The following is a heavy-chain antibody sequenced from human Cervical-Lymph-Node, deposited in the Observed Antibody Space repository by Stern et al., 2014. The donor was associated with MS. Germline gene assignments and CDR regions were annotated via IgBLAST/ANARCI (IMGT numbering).Heavy chain of an antibody. J-gene: IGHJ6*02. CDR3: VKSMGATYYYYAMDV. CDR2: LSWNSGTI. CDR1: GFIFDDYA. D-gene: IGHD1-26*01. Sequence: VQLVESGGGLEQPGRSQRLSCAASGFIFDDYAMHWVRQAPGQGLEWVAGLSWNSGTIGYAESVKGRFTISRDNARKSLYLQMNSLRAEDTALYYCVKSMGATYYYYAMDVWGQGTTVIVSS. V-gene: IGHV3-9*01.